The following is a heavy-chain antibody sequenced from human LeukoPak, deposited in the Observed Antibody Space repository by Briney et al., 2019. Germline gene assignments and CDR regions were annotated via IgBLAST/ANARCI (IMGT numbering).Heavy chain of an antibody. V-gene: IGHV3-30*02. CDR1: GFTFSSYG. CDR2: IRYDGSNK. Sequence: GGSLRLSCAASGFTFSSYGMHWVRQAPGKGLEWVAFIRYDGSNKYYADSVKGRFTISRDNSKNTLYLQMNSLRAEDTAVYYCARDSCSNISCYTFIWGQGTMVTVSS. CDR3: ARDSCSNISCYTFI. J-gene: IGHJ3*02. D-gene: IGHD2-2*02.